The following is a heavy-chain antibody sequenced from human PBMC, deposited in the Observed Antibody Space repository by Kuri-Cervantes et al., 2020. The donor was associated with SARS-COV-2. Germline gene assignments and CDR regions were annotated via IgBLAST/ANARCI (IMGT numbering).Heavy chain of an antibody. Sequence: GESLKISCAASGFTFSNAWMSWVRQAPGKGLEWVGRIKSKTDGGTTDYAAPVKGRFTISRDDSKNTLYLQMNSLRAEDTAVYYCARDAQVLDYRGQGTLVTVSS. D-gene: IGHD2-2*01. CDR3: ARDAQVLDY. J-gene: IGHJ4*02. CDR1: GFTFSNAW. CDR2: IKSKTDGGTT. V-gene: IGHV3-15*01.